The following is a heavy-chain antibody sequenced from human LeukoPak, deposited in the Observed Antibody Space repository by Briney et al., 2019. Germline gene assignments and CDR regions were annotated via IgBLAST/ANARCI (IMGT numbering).Heavy chain of an antibody. CDR3: AKSPYSGSYYGVRYNWFDP. V-gene: IGHV3-23*01. Sequence: GGSLRLSCAVSGFTFSSYAMSWVRQAPGQGLEWVSAISGSGGSTYYADSVKGRFTISRDNSKNTLYLQMNSLRAEDTAVYYCAKSPYSGSYYGVRYNWFDPWGQGTLVTVSS. CDR1: GFTFSSYA. J-gene: IGHJ5*02. CDR2: ISGSGGST. D-gene: IGHD1-26*01.